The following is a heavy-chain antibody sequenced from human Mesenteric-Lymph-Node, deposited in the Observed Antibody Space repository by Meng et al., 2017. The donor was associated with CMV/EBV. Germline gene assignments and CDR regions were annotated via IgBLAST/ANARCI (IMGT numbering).Heavy chain of an antibody. Sequence: SETLSLTCTVSGGSISSSDYYWGWIRQPPGKGLEWIGSVYYSGTNYYRPSPTSRVTISIDTSKNQFSLKLNSVTAEDTAVYYCARGVEQLWIGAVAHWGQGTLVTVSS. D-gene: IGHD5-18*01. CDR1: GGSISSSDYY. CDR2: VYYSGTN. J-gene: IGHJ4*02. V-gene: IGHV4-39*07. CDR3: ARGVEQLWIGAVAH.